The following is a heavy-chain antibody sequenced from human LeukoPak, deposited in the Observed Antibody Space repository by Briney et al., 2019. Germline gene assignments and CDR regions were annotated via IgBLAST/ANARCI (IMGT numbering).Heavy chain of an antibody. Sequence: SETLSLTCAVYGGSFSGYYWSWIRQPPGKGLEWIEEINHSGSTNYNPSLKSRVTISVDTSKNQFSLKLSSVTAADTAVYYCARAPIVVVPAAINHAVAAAEDYWGQGTLVTVSS. V-gene: IGHV4-34*01. D-gene: IGHD2-2*01. CDR2: INHSGST. CDR1: GGSFSGYY. J-gene: IGHJ4*02. CDR3: ARAPIVVVPAAINHAVAAAEDY.